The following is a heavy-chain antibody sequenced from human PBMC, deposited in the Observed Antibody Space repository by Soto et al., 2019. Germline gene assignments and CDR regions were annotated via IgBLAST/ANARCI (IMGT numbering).Heavy chain of an antibody. D-gene: IGHD6-13*01. CDR2: ISSSGDYT. Sequence: GGSLRLSCAASGFTFSSYTMNWVRQAPGKGLEWVSSISSSGDYTYYADSMKGRVTISRDNAKNSLYLGVTSLRAEDTAFYYCARETGYTTTWTNWFDPWGQGTLVTVAS. CDR1: GFTFSSYT. J-gene: IGHJ5*02. V-gene: IGHV3-21*01. CDR3: ARETGYTTTWTNWFDP.